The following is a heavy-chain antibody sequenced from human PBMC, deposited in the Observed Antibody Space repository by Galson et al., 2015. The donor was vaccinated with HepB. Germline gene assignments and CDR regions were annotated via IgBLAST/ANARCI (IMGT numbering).Heavy chain of an antibody. J-gene: IGHJ4*02. V-gene: IGHV4-59*08. Sequence: SETLSLTCRVSSGSMKSYYWSWIRQPPGKRLEWISYVTYSGSAKYNPSLESRLTTSIDTSKNQFSLNLRSVRAADTAMYFCARTTPPSNRAWPYFDSWGQGILVTVSS. CDR3: ARTTPPSNRAWPYFDS. CDR1: SGSMKSYY. D-gene: IGHD1-14*01. CDR2: VTYSGSA.